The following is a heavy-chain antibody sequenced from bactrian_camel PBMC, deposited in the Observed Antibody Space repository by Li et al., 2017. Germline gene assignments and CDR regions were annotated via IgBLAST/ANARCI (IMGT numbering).Heavy chain of an antibody. CDR2: IGSAERL. CDR1: GFTYRRVC. Sequence: HVQLVESGGGSVQAGGSLRLSCAASGFTYRRVCMGWFRQGPGKEREGVASIGSAERLRYSDSVKGRFTISLGNSKTTVYLQMNSLKIEDTAVYYCALGSSRQATMTARGKGTQVTVS. J-gene: IGHJ4*01. D-gene: IGHD3*01. V-gene: IGHV3S53*01.